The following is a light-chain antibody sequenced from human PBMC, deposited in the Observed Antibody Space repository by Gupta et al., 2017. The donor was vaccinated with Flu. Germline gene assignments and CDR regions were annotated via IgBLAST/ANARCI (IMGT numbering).Light chain of an antibody. Sequence: SYGLTQPTSVSVSPGQTATMTCSGDAVPNQYTSWYQKKPGQAPVLVMYKDTERPSGIPERFSGPSSGTTATLTITGVQAEDESDYYCLSTDTTETYPVFGGGTRLTVL. J-gene: IGLJ3*02. CDR1: AVPNQY. CDR3: LSTDTTETYPV. V-gene: IGLV3-25*02. CDR2: KDT.